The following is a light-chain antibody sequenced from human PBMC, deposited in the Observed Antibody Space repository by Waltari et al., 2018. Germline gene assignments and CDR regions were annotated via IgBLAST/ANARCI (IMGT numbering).Light chain of an antibody. J-gene: IGKJ2*01. Sequence: DIQMTQSPSSVSASVGDRVTVTCRASQVINSWLAWYQQKPGKAPKLLIYGASTLQSGVPSRFSGSGSGTEFALTISNLQPKDFATYYCQQTDSFPPAFGQGTKLEIK. CDR1: QVINSW. CDR3: QQTDSFPPA. CDR2: GAS. V-gene: IGKV1-12*01.